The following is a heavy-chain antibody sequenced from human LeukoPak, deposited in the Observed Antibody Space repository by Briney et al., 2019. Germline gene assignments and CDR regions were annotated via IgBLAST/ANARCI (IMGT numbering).Heavy chain of an antibody. D-gene: IGHD1-26*01. Sequence: GRSLRLSCAASGFTFSSYAMHWVRQAPGKGLEWVAVISYDGSNKYYADSVKGRFTISRDNSKNTLYLQMNSLRAEDTAVYYCARVTYSGSYYLDYWGQGTLVTVSS. CDR1: GFTFSSYA. CDR2: ISYDGSNK. J-gene: IGHJ4*02. V-gene: IGHV3-30-3*01. CDR3: ARVTYSGSYYLDY.